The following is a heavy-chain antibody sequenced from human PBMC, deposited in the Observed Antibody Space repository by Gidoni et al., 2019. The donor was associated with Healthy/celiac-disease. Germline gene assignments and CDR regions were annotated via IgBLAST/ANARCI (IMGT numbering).Heavy chain of an antibody. CDR2: IRFEGSNK. CDR1: AFTFSRHG. D-gene: IGHD3-16*01. CDR3: AKGGDEGDYYYYGMDV. J-gene: IGHJ6*02. V-gene: IGHV3-30*02. Sequence: QVQLVESGGGVVQPGGSLRLSWAASAFTFSRHGMHWVRQAPGKGLEWVAVIRFEGSNKYYADSVKGRFTISRDKSKNTLYLQMNSLRAEDTAVYYGAKGGDEGDYYYYGMDVWGQGTTVTVSS.